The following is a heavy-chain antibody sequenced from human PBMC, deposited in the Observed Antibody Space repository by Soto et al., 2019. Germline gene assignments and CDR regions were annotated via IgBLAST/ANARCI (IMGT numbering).Heavy chain of an antibody. CDR3: ARKIDVPTGMLDH. D-gene: IGHD1-1*01. CDR1: GFTLSNSV. J-gene: IGHJ4*02. V-gene: IGHV3-23*01. Sequence: PGGSLRLSCATSGFTLSNSVMSWVRQAPGKGLEWVSTIAGKTYYSDSVKGRCTISRDNSQSTLYLQLNSLRAEDTAVYYCARKIDVPTGMLDHWGQGTLVTVSS. CDR2: IAGKT.